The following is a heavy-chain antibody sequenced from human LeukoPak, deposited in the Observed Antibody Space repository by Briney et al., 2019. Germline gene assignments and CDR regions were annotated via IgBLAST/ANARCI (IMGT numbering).Heavy chain of an antibody. J-gene: IGHJ6*03. CDR2: ISWHSVSI. Sequence: GGSLRLSCAASGFNFGNYAMHWVRQAPGKGLEWVAGISWHSVSIGYGDSVKGRFTISRDNAKNSLYLEMNSLRAEDTALYKCVKDIGGGDYYFFYMDGWGKGTTVTISS. D-gene: IGHD4-23*01. CDR3: VKDIGGGDYYFFYMDG. CDR1: GFNFGNYA. V-gene: IGHV3-9*01.